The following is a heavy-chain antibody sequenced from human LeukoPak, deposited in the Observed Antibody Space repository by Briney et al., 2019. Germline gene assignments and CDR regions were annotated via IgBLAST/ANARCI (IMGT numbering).Heavy chain of an antibody. CDR2: ISYDGSNK. Sequence: GGSLRLSCAVSGFTFSSYTMHWVRQAPGKGLEWVAVISYDGSNKYYADSVKGRFIISRDNSKNTLYLQMNSLRAEDTAVYYCAILRITIFGALREFDYWGQGTLVTVSS. CDR1: GFTFSSYT. V-gene: IGHV3-30-3*01. CDR3: AILRITIFGALREFDY. J-gene: IGHJ4*02. D-gene: IGHD3-3*01.